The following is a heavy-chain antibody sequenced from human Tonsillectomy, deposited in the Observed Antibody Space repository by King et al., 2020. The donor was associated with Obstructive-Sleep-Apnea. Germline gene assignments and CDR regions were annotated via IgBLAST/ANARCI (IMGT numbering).Heavy chain of an antibody. Sequence: VQLVESGGGLVQPGGSLRLSCTASGFTVSSNYMTWVRQAPGKGLEWVSVIYSGGSTYYADSVKGRFTISRDNSKNTLYLQMNSLRAEDTAVYYCARVGLYCTSTSCYHYFDYWGQGTLVTVSS. CDR1: GFTVSSNY. CDR2: IYSGGST. V-gene: IGHV3-66*01. D-gene: IGHD2-2*01. J-gene: IGHJ4*02. CDR3: ARVGLYCTSTSCYHYFDY.